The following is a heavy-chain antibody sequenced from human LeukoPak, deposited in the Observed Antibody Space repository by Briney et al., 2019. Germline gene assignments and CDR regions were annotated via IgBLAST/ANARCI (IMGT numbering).Heavy chain of an antibody. D-gene: IGHD6-19*01. Sequence: GGSLRLSCAASGFTFKNYAMHWVRRAPGKGLEWVSSITSRSSYIYYADSVKGRFTISRDNAKNTLYLQMNSLRAEDTAVYYCAKDIGGGWYYWGQGTLVTVSS. CDR3: AKDIGGGWYY. J-gene: IGHJ4*02. CDR2: ITSRSSYI. CDR1: GFTFKNYA. V-gene: IGHV3-21*06.